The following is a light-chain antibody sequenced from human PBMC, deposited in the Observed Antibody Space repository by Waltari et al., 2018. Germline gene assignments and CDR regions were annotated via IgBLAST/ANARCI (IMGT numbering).Light chain of an antibody. V-gene: IGKV4-1*01. CDR1: QSVLYSRNY. CDR3: QQYYSSPYT. CDR2: WAS. Sequence: DLLMTHSPDYLAVSLGERATHNCKPSQSVLYSRNYLAWYQLKPGQPPKLLIYWASTREYAVPDRFSGSGSGTDFTLTISSRQAEDVAVYYCQQYYSSPYTFGQGTKREIK. J-gene: IGKJ2*01.